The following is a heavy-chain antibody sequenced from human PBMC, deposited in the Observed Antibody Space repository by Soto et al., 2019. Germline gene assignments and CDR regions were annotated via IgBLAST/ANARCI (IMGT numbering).Heavy chain of an antibody. V-gene: IGHV3-23*01. CDR1: GVIFSNHA. CDR3: AKRRGIGAAAKSFDF. Sequence: PACSLKLCCAVSGVIFSNHAMSWVRQVPGKGLEWVSGISAGGNLIYYADSVRGRFTMSRDNSKNMLYLQMNSLRAEDTAVYFCAKRRGIGAAAKSFDFWGQGARVTVSS. CDR2: ISAGGNLI. J-gene: IGHJ4*02. D-gene: IGHD6-13*01.